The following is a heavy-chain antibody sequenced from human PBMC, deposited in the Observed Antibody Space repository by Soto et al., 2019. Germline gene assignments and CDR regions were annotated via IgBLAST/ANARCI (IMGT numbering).Heavy chain of an antibody. CDR1: GFTFSDYS. CDR2: ISSSSSTI. J-gene: IGHJ4*02. V-gene: IGHV3-48*02. D-gene: IGHD3-10*01. Sequence: VQLVESGGGLVQPGGSLRLSCAASGFTFSDYSMDWVRQAPGKGLEWVSYISSSSSTIYYADSVKGRFTISIDNAKNSLYLQMSSLRDEDTAVYYCARDAGSWGYWGQGTLVTVSS. CDR3: ARDAGSWGY.